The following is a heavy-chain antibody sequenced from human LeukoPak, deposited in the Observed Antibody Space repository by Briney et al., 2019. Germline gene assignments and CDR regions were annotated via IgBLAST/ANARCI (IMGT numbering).Heavy chain of an antibody. CDR3: ARDTNRYYYDSSGYYLVLRSWFDP. V-gene: IGHV1-46*01. D-gene: IGHD3-22*01. CDR2: INPSGGST. CDR1: GYTFTSYY. Sequence: ASVKVSCKAPGYTFTSYYMHWVRQAPGQGLEWMGIINPSGGSTCYAQKFQGRVTMTGDMSTSTVYMELSSLRSEGTAVYYCARDTNRYYYDSSGYYLVLRSWFDPWGQGTLVTVSS. J-gene: IGHJ5*02.